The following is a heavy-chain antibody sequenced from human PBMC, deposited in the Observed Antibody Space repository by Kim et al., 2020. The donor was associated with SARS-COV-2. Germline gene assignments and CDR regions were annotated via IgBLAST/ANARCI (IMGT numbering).Heavy chain of an antibody. Sequence: SETLSLTCTVSGDSVTSGGYYWTWVRQNPGRGLEWIGYIYHNGKTYYNPSLKGRLNMSIDTSKNHFSLNLSSVTAADTAVYYCARQKGYYYDTNSNAKGWFDCWGQGTLVTVSS. CDR3: ARQKGYYYDTNSNAKGWFDC. J-gene: IGHJ5*01. CDR2: IYHNGKT. CDR1: GDSVTSGGYY. D-gene: IGHD3-22*01. V-gene: IGHV4-31*03.